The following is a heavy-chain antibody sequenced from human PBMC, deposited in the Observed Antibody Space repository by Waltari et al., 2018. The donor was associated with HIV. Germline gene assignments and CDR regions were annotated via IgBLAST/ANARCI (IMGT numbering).Heavy chain of an antibody. Sequence: QVQLQQWGAGLLKPSETLSLTCAVYGGSFSGYYWSWIRQPPGKGLEWIGEINHSGSTNYNPSLKSRVTISVDTSKNQFSLKLSSVTAADTAVYYCARGNWGIAAAGRMSNWFDPWGQGTLVTVSS. CDR2: INHSGST. CDR1: GGSFSGYY. J-gene: IGHJ5*02. CDR3: ARGNWGIAAAGRMSNWFDP. D-gene: IGHD6-13*01. V-gene: IGHV4-34*01.